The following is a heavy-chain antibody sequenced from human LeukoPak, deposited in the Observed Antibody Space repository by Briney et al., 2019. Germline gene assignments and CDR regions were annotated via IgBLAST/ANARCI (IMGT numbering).Heavy chain of an antibody. CDR1: GGSISSGGYS. D-gene: IGHD3-10*01. V-gene: IGHV4-30-2*01. CDR2: IYHSGST. J-gene: IGHJ5*02. Sequence: SETLSLTCAVSGGSISSGGYSWSWIRQPPGKGLEWIGYIYHSGSTYYNPSLKSRVTISVDRSKNQFSLKLSSVTAADTAVYYCARGAGRITMVRGPPSWFDPWGQGTLVTVSS. CDR3: ARGAGRITMVRGPPSWFDP.